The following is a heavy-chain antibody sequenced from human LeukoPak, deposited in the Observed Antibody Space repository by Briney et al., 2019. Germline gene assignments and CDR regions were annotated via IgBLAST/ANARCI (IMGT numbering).Heavy chain of an antibody. CDR3: ATATGWYDY. CDR1: GFTFSSYS. D-gene: IGHD6-19*01. CDR2: ISSSGSTI. J-gene: IGHJ4*02. Sequence: PGGSLRLSCAASGFTFSSYSMNWVRQAPGKGLEWVSYISSSGSTIYYADSVKGRFTISRDNAKNSLYLQMNSLRAEDTAVYYCATATGWYDYWGQGTLVTVSS. V-gene: IGHV3-48*04.